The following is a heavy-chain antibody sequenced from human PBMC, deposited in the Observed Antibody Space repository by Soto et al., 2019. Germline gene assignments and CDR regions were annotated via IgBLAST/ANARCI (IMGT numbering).Heavy chain of an antibody. V-gene: IGHV4-38-2*01. CDR2: IYHSGTT. D-gene: IGHD3-9*01. Sequence: SETLSLTCAVSGDSISSSYFWGWIRQPPGKGLEWIGSIYHSGTTYYNPSLKSRVTISVDTSKNQFSLELSSVTAADTAVYYCARLPPVRYFDYWGQGALVTV. CDR1: GDSISSSYF. J-gene: IGHJ4*02. CDR3: ARLPPVRYFDY.